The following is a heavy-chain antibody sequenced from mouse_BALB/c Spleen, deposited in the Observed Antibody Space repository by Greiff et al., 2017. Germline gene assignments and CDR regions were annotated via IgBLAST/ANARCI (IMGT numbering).Heavy chain of an antibody. CDR3: AYVYGYGGFAY. CDR2: IDPANGNT. V-gene: IGHV14-3*02. J-gene: IGHJ3*01. Sequence: VHVKQSGAELVQPGASVKLSCTASGFNINDTYMHWVKQRPEQGLEWMGRIDPANGNTKYDPKFQGKATITADTSTNTTYLQLSSLTSEDTAVYYYAYVYGYGGFAYWGQGTLVTVSA. D-gene: IGHD2-2*01. CDR1: GFNINDTY.